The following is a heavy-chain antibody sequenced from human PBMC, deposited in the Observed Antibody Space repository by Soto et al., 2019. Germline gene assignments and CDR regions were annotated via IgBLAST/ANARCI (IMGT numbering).Heavy chain of an antibody. CDR2: INAGNGNT. Sequence: QVHLVQSGAEVKKPGASVKDSCKASGYSFSNYAMHWVRQAPGQRLAWMGWINAGNGNTIYPQKFQDRDTITRDTSASTAYMELSSLRSEDTAVYYCAKGGNIAVVVVDYGMDVWGQGTTVTVSS. D-gene: IGHD2-15*01. CDR1: GYSFSNYA. V-gene: IGHV1-3*01. J-gene: IGHJ6*02. CDR3: AKGGNIAVVVVDYGMDV.